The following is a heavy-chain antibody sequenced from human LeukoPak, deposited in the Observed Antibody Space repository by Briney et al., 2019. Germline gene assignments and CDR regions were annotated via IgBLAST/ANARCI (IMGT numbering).Heavy chain of an antibody. J-gene: IGHJ4*02. CDR1: GYSISSGYY. Sequence: SETLSLTCAVSGYSISSGYYWGWIRQPPGKGLEWIGNIYHSGRTYYNPYLKSRVTISVDTSKNQFSLKLSSVTAADTTVYYCARLYSGVTRPFDYWGQGTLVTVSS. CDR3: ARLYSGVTRPFDY. V-gene: IGHV4-38-2*01. D-gene: IGHD4-23*01. CDR2: IYHSGRT.